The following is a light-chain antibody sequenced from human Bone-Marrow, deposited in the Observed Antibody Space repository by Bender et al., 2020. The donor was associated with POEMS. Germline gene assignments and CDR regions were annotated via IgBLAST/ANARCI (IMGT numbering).Light chain of an antibody. Sequence: QSVLTQPASVSGSPGQSITISCTGTSSDVGGYNYVSWYQQHPGKAPKLMIYDVSNRPSGVSNRFSGSKSGTSATLGITGLQTGDEADYYCGTWDSSLRAVVFGGGTKLTVL. CDR3: GTWDSSLRAVV. V-gene: IGLV2-14*01. J-gene: IGLJ2*01. CDR2: DVS. CDR1: SSDVGGYNY.